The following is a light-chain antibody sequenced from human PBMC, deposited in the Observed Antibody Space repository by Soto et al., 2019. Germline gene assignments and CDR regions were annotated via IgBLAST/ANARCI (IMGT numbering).Light chain of an antibody. Sequence: DIVMTQSPDSLAVSLGERASINCTSSQSVLYSSANKDYIAWYQQKPGQPPKLLIYWASTRQSGVPERFSGSGSGTDFTLTISRLEPEDFAVYYCQQSGSSPPTFGQGTKVDIK. CDR1: QSVLYSSANKDY. CDR3: QQSGSSPPT. CDR2: WAS. J-gene: IGKJ1*01. V-gene: IGKV4-1*01.